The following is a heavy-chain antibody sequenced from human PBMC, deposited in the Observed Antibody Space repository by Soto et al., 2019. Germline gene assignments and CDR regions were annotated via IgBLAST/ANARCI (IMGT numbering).Heavy chain of an antibody. D-gene: IGHD3-10*01. J-gene: IGHJ6*02. Sequence: AESLKISCKGSGYSFTSDCIGWVRQMPGKGLEWMGIIYPGDSDTRYSPSLQGQVTISADKSISTAYLQWSSLKASDTAMYYCARHRLRMVRGVTSYYYGMDVWGQGTTVTVSS. V-gene: IGHV5-51*01. CDR2: IYPGDSDT. CDR1: GYSFTSDC. CDR3: ARHRLRMVRGVTSYYYGMDV.